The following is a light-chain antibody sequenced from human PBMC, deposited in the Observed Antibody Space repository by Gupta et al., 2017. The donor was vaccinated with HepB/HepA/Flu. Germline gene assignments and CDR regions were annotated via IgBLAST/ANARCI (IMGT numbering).Light chain of an antibody. CDR3: QSDEDSSNVI. Sequence: FMLTQPHSVSASPGPPVTISCTVSRGSIASNYVQWSQQPPGSAPTNLLYEDNKRHSGAPDRFSGSIDSSSNAATLTISGRKKEDAADYYCQSDEDSSNVIFGGGTKLTVL. J-gene: IGLJ2*01. CDR2: EDN. CDR1: RGSIASNY. V-gene: IGLV6-57*02.